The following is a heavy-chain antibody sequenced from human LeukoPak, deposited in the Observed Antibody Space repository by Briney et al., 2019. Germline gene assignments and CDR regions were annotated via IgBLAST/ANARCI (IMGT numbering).Heavy chain of an antibody. CDR3: ARDPGGINSY. V-gene: IGHV3-53*01. Sequence: TGGSLRLSCAASGFTVSSNYMSWVRQAPGQGLEWVSVIYSGGSTYYADSVQGRFTISRDNSKNTVYLQMNSLRAEDTAVYYCARDPGGINSYWGQGTLVTVSS. D-gene: IGHD1-26*01. CDR1: GFTVSSNY. J-gene: IGHJ4*02. CDR2: IYSGGST.